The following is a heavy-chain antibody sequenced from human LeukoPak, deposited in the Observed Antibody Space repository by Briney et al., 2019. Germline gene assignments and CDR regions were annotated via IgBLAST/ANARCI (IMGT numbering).Heavy chain of an antibody. D-gene: IGHD6-13*01. CDR3: VRSVSLAAADA. CDR2: IYSSGST. J-gene: IGHJ5*02. CDR1: GFSVSGNY. V-gene: IGHV3-53*01. Sequence: GGSLRLSCAASGFSVSGNYMSWVRQAPGKGLEWVSVIYSSGSTYYADSVKGRFAISRDNSENTLYLQMNSLRVEDTAVYYCVRSVSLAAADAWGQGTLVTVSS.